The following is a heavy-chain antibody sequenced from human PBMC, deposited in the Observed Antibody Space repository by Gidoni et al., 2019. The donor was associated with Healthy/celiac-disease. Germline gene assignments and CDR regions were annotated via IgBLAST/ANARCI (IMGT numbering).Heavy chain of an antibody. Sequence: EVQLVESGGGLVKPGGSLRLSCAASAFTFSSYSMNWVRQAPGTGLEWVSSISSSSSYIYYADSVKGRFTISRDNAKNSLYLQMNSLRAEDTAVYYCARGYVEMATITPYDYWGQGTLVTVSS. CDR2: ISSSSSYI. CDR3: ARGYVEMATITPYDY. V-gene: IGHV3-21*01. CDR1: AFTFSSYS. J-gene: IGHJ4*02. D-gene: IGHD5-12*01.